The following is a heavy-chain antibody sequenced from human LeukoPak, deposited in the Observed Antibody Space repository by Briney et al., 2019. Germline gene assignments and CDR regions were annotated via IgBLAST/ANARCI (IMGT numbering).Heavy chain of an antibody. D-gene: IGHD5-24*01. CDR1: GFTFDDYA. Sequence: GGSLRLSCAVSGFTFDDYAMQWVWDAPGEGLEWVSGISWNSGSIGYADSVKGRFTISRDNAKNSLYLQMNSLRAEDTALYYCARAGEDGYNTLLFDYWGQGTLVTVSS. CDR2: ISWNSGSI. J-gene: IGHJ4*02. CDR3: ARAGEDGYNTLLFDY. V-gene: IGHV3-9*01.